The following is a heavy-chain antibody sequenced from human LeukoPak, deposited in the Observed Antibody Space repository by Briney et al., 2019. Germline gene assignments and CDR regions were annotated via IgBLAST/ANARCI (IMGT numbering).Heavy chain of an antibody. J-gene: IGHJ4*02. CDR2: IYYSGST. CDR1: GGSLSNYY. V-gene: IGHV4-59*08. CDR3: ARSEGWLQYFYFDY. D-gene: IGHD5-24*01. Sequence: SETLSLTCTVPGGSLSNYYWTWIRQPPGMGLEWIGYIYYSGSTNYNPSLKSRVTISVDTSKNQFSLELSSVTAADTAVYYCARSEGWLQYFYFDYWGQGTLVTVSS.